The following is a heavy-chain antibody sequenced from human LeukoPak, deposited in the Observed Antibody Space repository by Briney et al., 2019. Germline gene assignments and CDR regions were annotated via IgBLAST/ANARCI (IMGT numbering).Heavy chain of an antibody. CDR3: ASLYSSSWSDFDY. CDR1: GGSISSGDYY. CDR2: IYYSGST. Sequence: SQTLSLTCTVSGGSISSGDYYWSWIRQPPGKGLEWIGYIYYSGSTYYNPSLKSRVTISVDTSKNQFSLKLSSVTAADTAVCYCASLYSSSWSDFDYWGQGTLVTVSS. J-gene: IGHJ4*02. D-gene: IGHD6-13*01. V-gene: IGHV4-30-4*08.